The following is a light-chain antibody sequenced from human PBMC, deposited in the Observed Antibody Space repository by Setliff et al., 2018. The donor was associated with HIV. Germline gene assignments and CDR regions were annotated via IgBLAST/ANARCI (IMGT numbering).Light chain of an antibody. CDR3: QVWDSSSDLVV. CDR2: DDN. Sequence: LTQAPSVSVAPGKTARVTCGGNNIGSKSVHWYQQKPGQAPVLVVYDDNDRPSGIPERFSGSNSGNTATLTISRVEAGDEADYYCQVWDSSSDLVVFGGGTKVTVL. V-gene: IGLV3-21*03. CDR1: NIGSKS. J-gene: IGLJ2*01.